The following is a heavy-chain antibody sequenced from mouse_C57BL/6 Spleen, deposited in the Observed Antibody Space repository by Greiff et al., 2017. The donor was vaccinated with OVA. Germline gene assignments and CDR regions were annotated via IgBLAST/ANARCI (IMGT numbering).Heavy chain of an antibody. CDR1: GYTFTSYW. CDR2: IDPSDSYT. Sequence: VQLQQPGAELVMPGASVQLSCKASGYTFTSYWMHWVKQRPGQGLEWIGEIDPSDSYTNYNQKFKGKSTLTVDKSSSTAYMQLSSLTSEDSAVYYCARGSETGYYYAMDYWGQGTSVTVSS. CDR3: ARGSETGYYYAMDY. D-gene: IGHD4-1*01. J-gene: IGHJ4*01. V-gene: IGHV1-69*01.